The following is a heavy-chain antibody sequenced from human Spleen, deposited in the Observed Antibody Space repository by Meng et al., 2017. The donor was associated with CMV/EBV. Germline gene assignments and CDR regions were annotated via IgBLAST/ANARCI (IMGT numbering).Heavy chain of an antibody. CDR2: IRYDGSNK. D-gene: IGHD6-19*01. Sequence: VQLVESXXXXXXXGGSLRLSCAVSGFTLRSYGMHWVRQAPGKGLEWVAFIRYDGSNKYYADSVKGRFTISRDNSKNTLYLQMNSLRAEDTAVYYCAKDAFIAVAGFDYWGQGTLVTVSS. J-gene: IGHJ4*02. V-gene: IGHV3-30*02. CDR1: GFTLRSYG. CDR3: AKDAFIAVAGFDY.